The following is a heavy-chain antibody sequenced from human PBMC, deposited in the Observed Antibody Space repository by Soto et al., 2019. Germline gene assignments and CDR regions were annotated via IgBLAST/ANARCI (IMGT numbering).Heavy chain of an antibody. V-gene: IGHV3-33*01. CDR2: IWYDGSNK. CDR3: ARVTATVTPPYYYYYGMDV. D-gene: IGHD4-17*01. J-gene: IGHJ6*02. Sequence: PGGSLRLSCAASGFTFSSYGMHWVRQAPGKGLEWVAVIWYDGSNKYYADSVKGRFTISRDNSKNTLYLQMNSLRAEDTAVYYCARVTATVTPPYYYYYGMDVWGQGTTVTVSS. CDR1: GFTFSSYG.